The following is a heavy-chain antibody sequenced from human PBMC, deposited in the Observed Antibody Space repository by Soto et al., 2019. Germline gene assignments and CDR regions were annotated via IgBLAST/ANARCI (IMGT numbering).Heavy chain of an antibody. D-gene: IGHD3-3*01. Sequence: ASVKVSCKASGGTFSSYAISWVRQAPGQGLEWMGIINPSGGSTSYAQKFQGRVTMTRDTSTSTVYMELSSLRSEDTAVYYCARGKAAYYDFWSGYYSPWFDPWGQGTLVTVSS. CDR2: INPSGGST. CDR3: ARGKAAYYDFWSGYYSPWFDP. CDR1: GGTFSSYA. J-gene: IGHJ5*02. V-gene: IGHV1-46*01.